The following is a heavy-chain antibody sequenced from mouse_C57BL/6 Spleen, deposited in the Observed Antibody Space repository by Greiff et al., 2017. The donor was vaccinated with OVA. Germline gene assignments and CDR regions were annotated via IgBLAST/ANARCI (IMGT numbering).Heavy chain of an antibody. CDR2: INPSTGGT. Sequence: VQLKESGPELVKPGASVKISCKASGYSFTGYYMNWVKQSPEKSLEWIGEINPSTGGTTYNQKFKAKATLTVDKSSSTAYMQLKSLTSEDSAVYYCAGRLDVWGTGTTVTVSS. CDR1: GYSFTGYY. J-gene: IGHJ1*03. V-gene: IGHV1-42*01. CDR3: AGRLDV.